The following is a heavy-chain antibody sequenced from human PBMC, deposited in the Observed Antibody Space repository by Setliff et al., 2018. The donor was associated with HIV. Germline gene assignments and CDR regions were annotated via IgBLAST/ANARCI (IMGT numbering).Heavy chain of an antibody. Sequence: PGGSLRLSCAASGFTFSSYAMSWVRQAPGKGLEWVSGISASGGSIYYADSVKGRFTIPRDNAKNSLYLQMNSLRVEDTAVYYCARTSTTTGTTLNWFDPWGQGTLVTVSS. CDR1: GFTFSSYA. J-gene: IGHJ5*02. CDR2: ISASGGSI. D-gene: IGHD1-1*01. CDR3: ARTSTTTGTTLNWFDP. V-gene: IGHV3-23*01.